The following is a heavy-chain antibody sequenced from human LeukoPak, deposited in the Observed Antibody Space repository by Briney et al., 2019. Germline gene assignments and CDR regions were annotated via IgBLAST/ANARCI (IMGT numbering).Heavy chain of an antibody. V-gene: IGHV4-61*02. J-gene: IGHJ2*01. D-gene: IGHD3-3*01. CDR1: GGSISSGSYY. Sequence: SQTLSLTCTVSGGSISSGSYYWSWIRQPAGKGLEWIGRIYTSGSTNYNPSLKSRVTISVDTSKNQFSLKLSSVTAADTAVYYCARGRNDFWSGYPYWYFDLWGRGTLVTVSS. CDR3: ARGRNDFWSGYPYWYFDL. CDR2: IYTSGST.